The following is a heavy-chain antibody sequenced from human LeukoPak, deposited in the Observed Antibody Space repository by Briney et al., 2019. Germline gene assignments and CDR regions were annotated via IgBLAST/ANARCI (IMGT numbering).Heavy chain of an antibody. CDR2: INPNSGGT. CDR1: GYTFTGFY. CDR3: ATARDILTTISVGGFDY. J-gene: IGHJ4*02. D-gene: IGHD5-12*01. V-gene: IGHV1-2*02. Sequence: ASVKVSCKASGYTFTGFYIHWVRQDPGQPLEWMGWINPNSGGTNYAQKFQGRVTMTRDSSISTAYMEMSRLSSDDAAVYYCATARDILTTISVGGFDYWGQGTLVAVSS.